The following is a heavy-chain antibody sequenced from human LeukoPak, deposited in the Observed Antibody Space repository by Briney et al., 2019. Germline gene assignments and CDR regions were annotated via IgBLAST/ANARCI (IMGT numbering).Heavy chain of an antibody. CDR2: ISSNGGST. V-gene: IGHV3-64*01. J-gene: IGHJ4*02. CDR3: ARLVGGSLYFDY. CDR1: GFTFSSYA. Sequence: PGGSLRLSCAASGFTFSSYAMHWVRQAPGKGLEYVSAISSNGGSTYYANSVKGRFTISRDNSKNTLYLQMGSLRAEDVAVYYCARLVGGSLYFDYWGQGTLATVSS. D-gene: IGHD1-26*01.